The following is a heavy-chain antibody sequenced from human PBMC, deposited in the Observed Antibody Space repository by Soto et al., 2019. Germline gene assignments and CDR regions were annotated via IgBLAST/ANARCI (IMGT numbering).Heavy chain of an antibody. Sequence: PSQTLSLTCTVSGVSISSSNYHWGWIRQPPXKGLEWIGSIYYTGSTHYNPSLKSRATVSADTSKNQFSLRLSAVIAADTPVYYGAGHEFHSQSSENYLDYWGQGTLVSVSS. CDR3: AGHEFHSQSSENYLDY. J-gene: IGHJ4*02. CDR1: GVSISSSNYH. V-gene: IGHV4-39*01. D-gene: IGHD3-10*01. CDR2: IYYTGST.